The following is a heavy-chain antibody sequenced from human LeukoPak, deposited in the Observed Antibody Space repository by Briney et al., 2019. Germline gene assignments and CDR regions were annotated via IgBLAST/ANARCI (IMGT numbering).Heavy chain of an antibody. V-gene: IGHV3-33*01. CDR3: ASETLYGDYCY. CDR2: IWYDGSNK. CDR1: GFTFSSYG. Sequence: QPGGSLRLSCAASGFTFSSYGMHWVRQAPGKGLEWVAVIWYDGSNKYYADSVKGRFTISRDNSKNTLYLQMNSLRAEDTAVYYCASETLYGDYCYWGQGTLVTVSS. J-gene: IGHJ4*02. D-gene: IGHD4-17*01.